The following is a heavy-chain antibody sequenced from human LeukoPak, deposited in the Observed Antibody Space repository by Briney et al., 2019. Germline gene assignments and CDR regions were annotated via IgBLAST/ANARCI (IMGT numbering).Heavy chain of an antibody. CDR2: ISGSGGST. V-gene: IGHV3-23*01. Sequence: PGGSLRLSCAASGFTFSSYAMSWVRQAPGKGLEWVSAISGSGGSTYYADSVKGRFTISRDNSKNTLYLQMNSLRAGDTAVYYCAKDGNYDILTGYYDWGQGTLVTVSS. D-gene: IGHD3-9*01. J-gene: IGHJ4*02. CDR1: GFTFSSYA. CDR3: AKDGNYDILTGYYD.